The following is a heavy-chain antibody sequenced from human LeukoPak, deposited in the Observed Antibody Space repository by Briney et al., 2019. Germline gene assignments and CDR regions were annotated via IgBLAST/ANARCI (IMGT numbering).Heavy chain of an antibody. J-gene: IGHJ5*02. V-gene: IGHV3-48*03. D-gene: IGHD4-17*01. CDR2: IGASGDTI. CDR3: ARESEFGDYEPWDL. CDR1: GFTFSSYE. Sequence: LTGGSLRLSCAASGFTFSSYEMNWVRQAPGKGLEWLSYIGASGDTIYYADSVKGRFTISRDNAKNSLYLQMNSLRADDTAVYYCARESEFGDYEPWDLWGQGTLVTVSS.